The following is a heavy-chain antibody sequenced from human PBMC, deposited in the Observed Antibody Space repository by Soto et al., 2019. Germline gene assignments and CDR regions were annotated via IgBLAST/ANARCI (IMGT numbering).Heavy chain of an antibody. CDR3: ARGFCGGDCYSPTTFDY. J-gene: IGHJ4*02. D-gene: IGHD2-21*01. CDR2: INDSGAT. V-gene: IGHV4-59*08. CDR1: GASISGYY. Sequence: QVQLQESGPGLVKPSETLSLTCTVSGASISGYYWSWVRQPPGKGLEWIGYINDSGATNYNPSLKSRVPISVDTSTNHFSLKLPSMTAADTAVYSCARGFCGGDCYSPTTFDYWGLGALVIVSS.